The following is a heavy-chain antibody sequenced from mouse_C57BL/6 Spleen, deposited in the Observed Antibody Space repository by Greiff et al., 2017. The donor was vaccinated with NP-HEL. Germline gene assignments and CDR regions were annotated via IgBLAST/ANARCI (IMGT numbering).Heavy chain of an antibody. J-gene: IGHJ2*01. CDR2: IRSKSNNYAT. CDR1: GFSFNTYA. V-gene: IGHV10-1*01. CDR3: VREAIYYYGSSSYFDY. Sequence: EVHLVESGGGLVQPKGSLKLSCAASGFSFNTYAMNWVRQAPGKGLEWVARIRSKSNNYATYYADSVKDRFTISRDDSESMLYLQMNNLKTEDTAMYYCVREAIYYYGSSSYFDYWGQGTTLTVSS. D-gene: IGHD1-1*01.